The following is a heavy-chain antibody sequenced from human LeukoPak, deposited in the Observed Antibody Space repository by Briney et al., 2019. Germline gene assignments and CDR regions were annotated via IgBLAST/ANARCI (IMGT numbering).Heavy chain of an antibody. Sequence: GSSVKVSCKASGGTFSSYAISWVRQAPGQGLEWMGGIIPIFVTANYAQKFQGRVTITTDESTSTAYMELSSLRSEDTAVYYCASSVYSSSWYRDYYYYMDVWGKGTTVTVSS. CDR2: IIPIFVTA. CDR3: ASSVYSSSWYRDYYYYMDV. V-gene: IGHV1-69*05. D-gene: IGHD6-13*01. CDR1: GGTFSSYA. J-gene: IGHJ6*03.